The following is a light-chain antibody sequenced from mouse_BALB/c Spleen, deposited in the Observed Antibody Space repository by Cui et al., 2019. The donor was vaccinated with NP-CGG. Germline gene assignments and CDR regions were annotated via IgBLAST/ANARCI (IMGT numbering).Light chain of an antibody. CDR3: ALWYSNHWV. J-gene: IGLJ1*01. Sequence: QAVVTPESALTTSPGETVTLTFRSSTGAVTTSNYANWVQEKPDHLFTGLIGGTNNRAPGVPPRFSGSLIGDKAALTITGAQTEDEAIYFCALWYSNHWVFGGGTKLTVL. CDR1: TGAVTTSNY. V-gene: IGLV1*01. CDR2: GTN.